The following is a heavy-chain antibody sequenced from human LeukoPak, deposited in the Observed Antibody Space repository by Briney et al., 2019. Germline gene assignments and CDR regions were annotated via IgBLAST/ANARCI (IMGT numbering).Heavy chain of an antibody. J-gene: IGHJ5*02. CDR2: IYTSGST. V-gene: IGHV4-4*07. CDR1: GGSISSYY. Sequence: SETLSLTCTVSGGSISSYYWSWIRQPAGKGLEWIGRIYTSGSTNYNPSLKSRVTMSVDTSKNQFSLKLSSVTAADTAVYYCTREYYYDSSGYYYDVGRFDPWGQGTLVTVSS. CDR3: TREYYYDSSGYYYDVGRFDP. D-gene: IGHD3-22*01.